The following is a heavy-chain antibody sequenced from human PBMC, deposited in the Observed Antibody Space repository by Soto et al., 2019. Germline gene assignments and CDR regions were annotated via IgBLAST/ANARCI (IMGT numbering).Heavy chain of an antibody. CDR3: ARDKSSSSGYWYFAL. J-gene: IGHJ2*01. V-gene: IGHV3-64*02. Sequence: EVQLVESGEGLVQPGGSLRLSCAASGFTFSSYAMHWVRQAPGKGLEYVSAISSNGGSTYYADSVKGRFTISRDNSKNTLYLQMGSLRAEDMAVYYCARDKSSSSGYWYFALWGRGTLVTVSS. D-gene: IGHD6-6*01. CDR1: GFTFSSYA. CDR2: ISSNGGST.